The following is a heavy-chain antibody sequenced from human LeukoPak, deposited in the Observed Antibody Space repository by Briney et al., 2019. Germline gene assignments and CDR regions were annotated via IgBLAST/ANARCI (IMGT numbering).Heavy chain of an antibody. CDR2: INPESGGT. Sequence: ASVEVSCKASGYTFTGYYMHWVRQAPGQGLEWMGWINPESGGTNYAQKFQGRVTMTRDTSISTAYMELSRLRSDDTAVYYCARLIVGAHAFDIWGQGTMVTVSS. CDR1: GYTFTGYY. CDR3: ARLIVGAHAFDI. J-gene: IGHJ3*02. D-gene: IGHD1-26*01. V-gene: IGHV1-2*02.